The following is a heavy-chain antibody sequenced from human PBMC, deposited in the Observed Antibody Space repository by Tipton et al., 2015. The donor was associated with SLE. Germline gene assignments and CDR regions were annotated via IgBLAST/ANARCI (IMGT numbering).Heavy chain of an antibody. J-gene: IGHJ5*02. D-gene: IGHD2-15*01. CDR3: ARRLGYCRASTCSFDP. CDR2: ISSSGSTI. CDR1: GFTFTDYS. Sequence: QLVQSGGGLVQTGGSLRLSCTASGFTFTDYSMNWVRQAPGKGLEWVSYISSSGSTIYYADSVKGRFTISRDNAKNSLYLQMNSLRDEDTAVYCCARRLGYCRASTCSFDPWGQGSLVTASS. V-gene: IGHV3-48*02.